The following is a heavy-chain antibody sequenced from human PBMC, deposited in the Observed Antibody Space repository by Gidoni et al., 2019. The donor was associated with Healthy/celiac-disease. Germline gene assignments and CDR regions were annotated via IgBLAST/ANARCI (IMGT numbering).Heavy chain of an antibody. J-gene: IGHJ4*02. CDR2: ISSSSSYI. CDR3: ARVGRDYYDSSGYPLDY. Sequence: EVQLVESGGGLVKLGGSLRLSCAASGFTFSSYSMNWVRQAPGKGLEWVSSISSSSSYIYYADSVKGRFTISRDNAKNSLYLQMNSLRAEDTAVYYCARVGRDYYDSSGYPLDYWGQGTLVTVSS. V-gene: IGHV3-21*01. D-gene: IGHD3-22*01. CDR1: GFTFSSYS.